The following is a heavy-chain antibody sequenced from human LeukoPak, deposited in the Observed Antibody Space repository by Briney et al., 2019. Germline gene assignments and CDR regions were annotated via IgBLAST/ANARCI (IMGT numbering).Heavy chain of an antibody. V-gene: IGHV4-34*01. D-gene: IGHD3-10*01. Sequence: SSEALLLTFAVYGGSVSGYYWSWIRQPPGRGLEWIGEINHSGSTNYNPSVKSRVTISVDTSKRQFSMQLSSVSAADTAVYYCAREYYSGSGSQQNGMDVWGKGTTVTVSS. J-gene: IGHJ6*04. CDR3: AREYYSGSGSQQNGMDV. CDR2: INHSGST. CDR1: GGSVSGYY.